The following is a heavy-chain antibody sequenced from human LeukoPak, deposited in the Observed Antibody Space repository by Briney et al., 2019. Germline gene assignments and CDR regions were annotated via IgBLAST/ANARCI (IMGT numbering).Heavy chain of an antibody. J-gene: IGHJ4*02. CDR2: IYYSGST. D-gene: IGHD4-23*01. Sequence: SETLSLTCTVSGGSISSSSYYWGWIRQPPGKGLEWIGSIYYSGSTYYNPSLKSRVTISVDTSKNEFSLKMSSVTAADTAVYYCARVGTVAIDYWGQGTLVTVSS. V-gene: IGHV4-39*07. CDR1: GGSISSSSYY. CDR3: ARVGTVAIDY.